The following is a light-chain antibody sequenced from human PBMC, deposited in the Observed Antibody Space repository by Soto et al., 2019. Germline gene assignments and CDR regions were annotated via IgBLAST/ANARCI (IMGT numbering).Light chain of an antibody. CDR3: QQRSNWPRT. Sequence: EIVLTQSPATLPLSPGERATLSCRASQSVSSYLAWYQQKPGQAPRLLIYDASNRATGIPARFSGSGSGTDFTLTISSLEPEDFAVYYCQQRSNWPRTFGQGTKWIS. V-gene: IGKV3-11*01. J-gene: IGKJ1*01. CDR1: QSVSSY. CDR2: DAS.